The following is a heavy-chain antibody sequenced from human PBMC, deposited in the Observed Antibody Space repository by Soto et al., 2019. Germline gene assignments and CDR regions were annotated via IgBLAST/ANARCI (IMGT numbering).Heavy chain of an antibody. CDR1: GFTFSDHY. D-gene: IGHD6-25*01. CDR3: ARRPAAGGLDV. CDR2: IRNRRSGYTT. Sequence: EVQLVESGGGLVQPGGSLRLSCAASGFTFSDHYMDWVRQAPGKGLEWVGRIRNRRSGYTTEYAASVKGRFTISRDDSEHSLYLRMNSLKTEDTAVYYCARRPAAGGLDVWGQGTTVTVSS. V-gene: IGHV3-72*01. J-gene: IGHJ6*02.